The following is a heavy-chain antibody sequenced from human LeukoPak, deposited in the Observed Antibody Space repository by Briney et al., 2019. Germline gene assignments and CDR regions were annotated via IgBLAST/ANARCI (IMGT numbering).Heavy chain of an antibody. CDR2: INPHDSDT. Sequence: ESLKISCKGSGYSFTNYWIGWVRQMPGKGLEWVGIINPHDSDTRYSLSLQGQVTISADKSISTAYLQWSSLKASDTAMYYCARHAMDSSWTRFDYWGQGTLVTVSS. V-gene: IGHV5-51*01. J-gene: IGHJ4*02. CDR3: ARHAMDSSWTRFDY. CDR1: GYSFTNYW. D-gene: IGHD6-13*01.